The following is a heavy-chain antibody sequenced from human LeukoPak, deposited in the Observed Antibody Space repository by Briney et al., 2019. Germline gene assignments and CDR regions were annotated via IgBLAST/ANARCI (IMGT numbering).Heavy chain of an antibody. CDR2: INPNSGGT. J-gene: IGHJ6*02. V-gene: IGHV1-2*04. CDR1: GYTFNSYA. Sequence: ASVKVSCKASGYTFNSYALDWVRQAPGQGLEWMGWINPNSGGTNYAQKFQGWVTMTRDTSISTAYMELSRLRSDDTAVYYCARELLWFVPRYYYYGMDVWGQGTTVTVSS. CDR3: ARELLWFVPRYYYYGMDV. D-gene: IGHD3-10*01.